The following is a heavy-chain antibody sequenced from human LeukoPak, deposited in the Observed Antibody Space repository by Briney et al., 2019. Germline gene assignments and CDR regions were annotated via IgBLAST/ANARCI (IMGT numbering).Heavy chain of an antibody. Sequence: GGSLRLSCAASGFTFSTYCMHWVRQAPGKGPMWVSRICPGGTVTNYADSVKARFIISRDNARNTVYLQMNSLRVEDAAVYYCVRDFRSADYWGQGTLVTVSS. V-gene: IGHV3-74*01. CDR1: GFTFSTYC. CDR3: VRDFRSADY. CDR2: ICPGGTVT. J-gene: IGHJ4*02.